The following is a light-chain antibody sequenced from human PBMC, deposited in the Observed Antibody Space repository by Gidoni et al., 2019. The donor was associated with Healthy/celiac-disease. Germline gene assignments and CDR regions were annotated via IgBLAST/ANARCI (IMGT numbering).Light chain of an antibody. V-gene: IGLV1-44*01. CDR2: SHN. CDR1: SSNIGSTT. CDR3: AAWDDSLNGPV. Sequence: QPVVPQPPSAPATPPPWVTLSCSGSSSNIGSTTVNWYQHHPGTAPKLVLYSHNQRPSGVPDRFCGSESGTSDSLAISGLQSEDEDDYYCAAWDDSLNGPVFGGGTKLTVL. J-gene: IGLJ2*01.